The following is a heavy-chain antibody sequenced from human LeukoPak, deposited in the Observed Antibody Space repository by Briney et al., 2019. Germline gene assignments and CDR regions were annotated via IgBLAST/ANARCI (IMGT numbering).Heavy chain of an antibody. CDR3: STEDKYCTGANCGVF. J-gene: IGHJ4*02. Sequence: GASVKVSCKASGYTLTEYYIHCVRQAPGQGLEWMGFIIPDSGGTTYQQNFQGRVTMTRDTSISTFYMELSSLRADDTAVYYCSTEDKYCTGANCGVFWGQGTLVTVSS. D-gene: IGHD2-8*02. CDR1: GYTLTEYY. V-gene: IGHV1-2*02. CDR2: IIPDSGGT.